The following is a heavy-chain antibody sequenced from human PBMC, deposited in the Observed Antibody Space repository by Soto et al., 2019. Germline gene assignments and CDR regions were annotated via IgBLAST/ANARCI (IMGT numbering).Heavy chain of an antibody. D-gene: IGHD5-12*01. CDR3: AKERIYSFDAFDI. CDR1: GFTFNFFG. J-gene: IGHJ3*02. V-gene: IGHV3-30*18. CDR2: ISYDGSEK. Sequence: QEQLVESGGGVVQAGRSLRLSCAASGFTFNFFGMHWVRQAPGKGLEWVAVISYDGSEKYYADSVKGRFTMSRDNSKNMVYREMSSLRPEDTSVYYCAKERIYSFDAFDIWGHGTMVTVSS.